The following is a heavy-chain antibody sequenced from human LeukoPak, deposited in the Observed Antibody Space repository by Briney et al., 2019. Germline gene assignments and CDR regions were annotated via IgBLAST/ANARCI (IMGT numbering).Heavy chain of an antibody. D-gene: IGHD2-2*01. J-gene: IGHJ4*02. Sequence: GASVKVSCKASGYTFTSYGISWVRQAPGQGLEWMGWISAYNGNTNYAQKLQGRVTMTTDTSTSTAYMELRSLRSDDTAVYYCAREAHGGSLGPELDYWGQGTLVTVSS. CDR3: AREAHGGSLGPELDY. CDR1: GYTFTSYG. CDR2: ISAYNGNT. V-gene: IGHV1-18*01.